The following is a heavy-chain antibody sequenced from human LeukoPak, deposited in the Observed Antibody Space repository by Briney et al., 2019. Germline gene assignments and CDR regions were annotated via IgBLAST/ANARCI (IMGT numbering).Heavy chain of an antibody. CDR2: IYYSGST. CDR3: ARLKGWFDP. Sequence: TSETLSLTCTVSGGSISSYYWSWIRQPPGKGLEWIGYIYYSGSTNYNPSLKSRVTISVDTSKNQFSLKLSSVTAADTAVYYCARLKGWFDPWGQGTLVTVSS. V-gene: IGHV4-59*08. J-gene: IGHJ5*02. CDR1: GGSISSYY.